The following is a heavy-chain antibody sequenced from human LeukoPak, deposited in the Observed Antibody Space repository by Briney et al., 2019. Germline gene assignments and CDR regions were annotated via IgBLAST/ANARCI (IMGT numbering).Heavy chain of an antibody. V-gene: IGHV3-11*05. CDR2: IGGNSYYT. CDR1: GFTFSDYY. J-gene: IGHJ4*02. Sequence: GGSLRLSCAASGFTFSDYYMSWIRQTPEKGLEWVSYIGGNSYYTNYADSVKGRFTISRENGKNSLYLQMNSLRAEDTAVYYCARDRTWGYFDYWGQGTLVTGSS. D-gene: IGHD3-16*01. CDR3: ARDRTWGYFDY.